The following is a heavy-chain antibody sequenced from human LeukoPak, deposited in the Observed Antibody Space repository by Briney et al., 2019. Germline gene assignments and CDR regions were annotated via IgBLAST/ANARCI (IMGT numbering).Heavy chain of an antibody. Sequence: GASVKVSCKASGYTFTTYAINWVRQAPGQGGEWMGWISPSDGNTNYAQRLQGRVTMTADTSTSTVYMELRSLRSDDTAVYYCARVLTVTTVDLWGQGTLLTVSS. J-gene: IGHJ5*02. V-gene: IGHV1-18*01. CDR1: GYTFTTYA. CDR2: ISPSDGNT. D-gene: IGHD4-17*01. CDR3: ARVLTVTTVDL.